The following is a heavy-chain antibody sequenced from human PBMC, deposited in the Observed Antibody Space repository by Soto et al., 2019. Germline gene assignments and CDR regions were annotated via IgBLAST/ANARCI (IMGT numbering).Heavy chain of an antibody. CDR2: ISSSGSTI. CDR1: GFTFSDYY. CDR3: ARGHIVGAPGHFDY. V-gene: IGHV3-11*01. J-gene: IGHJ4*02. D-gene: IGHD1-26*01. Sequence: PGGSLRLSCAASGFTFSDYYMSWIRQAPGKGLEWVAYISSSGSTIYYADSVKGRFTIARDNAKNSLYLQMNRLRAEDTAVYYWARGHIVGAPGHFDYWGQGTLVTVSS.